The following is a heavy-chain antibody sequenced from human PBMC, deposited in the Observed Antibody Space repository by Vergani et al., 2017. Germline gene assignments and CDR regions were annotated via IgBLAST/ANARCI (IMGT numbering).Heavy chain of an antibody. V-gene: IGHV4-38-2*02. CDR1: GYSISGGYY. CDR3: ARTPPANDAPAWFAP. D-gene: IGHD2-15*01. J-gene: IGHJ5*02. CDR2: IYHSGVT. Sequence: QVQLQESGPGVVRPSGTLSLKSSDSGYSISGGYYWAWLRQTPGKGLEWIGQIYHSGVTHYNPSFKSRVTMSVAASKNQFSLELDSVTAADTAIYYCARTPPANDAPAWFAPWGRGIRVTVSS.